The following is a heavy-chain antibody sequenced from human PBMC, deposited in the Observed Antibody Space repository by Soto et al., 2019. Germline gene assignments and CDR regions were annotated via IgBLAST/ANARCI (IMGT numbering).Heavy chain of an antibody. CDR3: ARAYYDPHFDY. D-gene: IGHD3-22*01. V-gene: IGHV3-21*01. CDR2: ITSSGTYI. Sequence: GGSLRLSCAASGFIFSSYSMNWVRQAPGKGLEWVSSITSSGTYIYCADSVKGRFTISRDNAKNTLYLQMNSLRAEDTAVYYCARAYYDPHFDYWGQGTLVTAPQ. CDR1: GFIFSSYS. J-gene: IGHJ4*02.